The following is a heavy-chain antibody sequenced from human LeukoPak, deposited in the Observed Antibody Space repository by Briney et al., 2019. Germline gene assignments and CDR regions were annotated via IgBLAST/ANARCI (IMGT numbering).Heavy chain of an antibody. J-gene: IGHJ4*02. CDR2: ISYDGSNK. D-gene: IGHD6-6*01. V-gene: IGHV3-30-3*01. CDR1: GFTFSSYA. CDR3: AGSVGIAARTVDY. Sequence: GGSLRLSCAASGFTFSSYAMHWVRQAPGKGLEWVAVISYDGSNKYYADSVKGRFTISRDNSKNTLYLQMNSLRAEDTAVYYCAGSVGIAARTVDYWGQGTLVTVSS.